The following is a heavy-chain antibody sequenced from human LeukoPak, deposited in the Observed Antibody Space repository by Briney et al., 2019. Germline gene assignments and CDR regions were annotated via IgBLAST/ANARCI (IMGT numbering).Heavy chain of an antibody. CDR2: MNPNSGNT. CDR1: GYTFTSYD. J-gene: IGHJ4*02. D-gene: IGHD6-13*01. Sequence: ASVKVSCKASGYTFTSYDINWVRQATGQGLEWMGWMNPNSGNTGYAQKFQGRVTITRDTSASTAYMELSSLRSEDTAVYYCAREGEYSSSWYPGWFDYWGQGTLVTVSS. V-gene: IGHV1-8*03. CDR3: AREGEYSSSWYPGWFDY.